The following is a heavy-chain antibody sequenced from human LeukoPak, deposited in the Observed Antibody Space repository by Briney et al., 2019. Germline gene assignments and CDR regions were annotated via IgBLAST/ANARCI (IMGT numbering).Heavy chain of an antibody. Sequence: GGSLRLSCAASGFTFSSYSMNWVRQAPGKGLEWVSYISSSSSTIYYADSVKGRFTISRDNAKNSLYLQMNSLRAEDTAVYYCARDWLWGRSNYGPYWGQGTLVTVSS. J-gene: IGHJ4*02. CDR2: ISSSSSTI. CDR3: ARDWLWGRSNYGPY. CDR1: GFTFSSYS. D-gene: IGHD4-11*01. V-gene: IGHV3-48*01.